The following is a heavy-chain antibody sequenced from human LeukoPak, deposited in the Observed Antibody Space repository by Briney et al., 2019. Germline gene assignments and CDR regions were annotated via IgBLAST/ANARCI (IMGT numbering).Heavy chain of an antibody. D-gene: IGHD3-9*01. CDR1: GYTLTELS. CDR2: FDPEDGET. Sequence: ASVKVSCKVSGYTLTELSMHWVRQAPGKGLEWMGGFDPEDGETIYAQKFQGRVTMTEDTSTDTAYMELSSLRSEDTAVYYCATVKVIRYFDWLAATKRRHKYFQHWGQGTLVTVSS. J-gene: IGHJ1*01. V-gene: IGHV1-24*01. CDR3: ATVKVIRYFDWLAATKRRHKYFQH.